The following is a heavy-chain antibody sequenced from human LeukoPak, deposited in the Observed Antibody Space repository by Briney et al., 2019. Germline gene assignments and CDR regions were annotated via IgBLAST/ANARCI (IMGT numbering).Heavy chain of an antibody. V-gene: IGHV4-34*01. CDR3: ARDAHDYVWGSYRPYYFDY. D-gene: IGHD3-16*02. CDR2: IDPSGST. CDR1: GWSFSGYY. J-gene: IGHJ4*02. Sequence: AETLSLTCAASGWSFSGYYWSWIRQPPGKGLEWIGDIDPSGSTNYNPSLKSRVTISVDTSKNQFSLKLSSVTAADTAVYYCARDAHDYVWGSYRPYYFDYWGQGTLVTVSS.